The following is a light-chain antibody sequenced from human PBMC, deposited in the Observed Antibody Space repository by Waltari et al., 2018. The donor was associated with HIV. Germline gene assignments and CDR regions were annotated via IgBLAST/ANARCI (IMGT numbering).Light chain of an antibody. CDR2: GAS. CDR1: QSVSSN. Sequence: EIVMTQSPATLSVSPGERATLSCRARQSVSSNLAWYQQKPGQAPRLLIYGASTRATGIPARFSGSESGTEFTLTISSLQSEDFAVYYCQQYNNWPPLFTFGPGTKVDIK. CDR3: QQYNNWPPLFT. J-gene: IGKJ3*01. V-gene: IGKV3-15*01.